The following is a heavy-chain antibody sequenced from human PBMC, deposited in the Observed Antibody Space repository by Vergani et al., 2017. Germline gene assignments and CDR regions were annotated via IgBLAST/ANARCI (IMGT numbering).Heavy chain of an antibody. V-gene: IGHV4-61*02. CDR3: AGGGVGATDY. Sequence: QVQLQESGPGLVKPSQTLSLTCTVSGGSISSGSYYWSWIRQPAGKGLEWIGRIYTSGSTNYNPSLKSRVTISVDTSKNQFSLKLSSVTAADTAVYYCAGGGVGATDYWGQGTLVTVSS. CDR2: IYTSGST. CDR1: GGSISSGSYY. D-gene: IGHD1-26*01. J-gene: IGHJ4*02.